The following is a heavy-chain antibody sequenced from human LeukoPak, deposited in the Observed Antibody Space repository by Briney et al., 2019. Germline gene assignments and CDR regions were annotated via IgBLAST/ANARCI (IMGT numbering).Heavy chain of an antibody. CDR2: ISAYNGNT. J-gene: IGHJ6*02. CDR1: GYTFTSNG. V-gene: IGHV1-18*04. D-gene: IGHD5-18*01. CDR3: ETLQSPQDTYYYYYGMDV. Sequence: ASVKVSCKASGYTFTSNGISWVRQAPGQGLEWMGWISAYNGNTNYAQKLQGRVTMTTDTSTSTANTELRSLISDDTAVYYCETLQSPQDTYYYYYGMDVWGQGTTVTVSS.